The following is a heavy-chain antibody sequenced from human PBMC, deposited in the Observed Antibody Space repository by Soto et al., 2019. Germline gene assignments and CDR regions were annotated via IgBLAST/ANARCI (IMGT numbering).Heavy chain of an antibody. J-gene: IGHJ6*02. CDR2: IKQDGSEK. Sequence: GGSLRLSCAASGFTFSSYWMSWVRQAPVKGLEWVANIKQDGSEKYYVDSVKGRFTISRDNAKNSLYLQMNSLRAEDTAVYYCARDAKQLHNGVDYYYGMDVWGQGTTVTVSS. V-gene: IGHV3-7*03. CDR1: GFTFSSYW. D-gene: IGHD1-1*01. CDR3: ARDAKQLHNGVDYYYGMDV.